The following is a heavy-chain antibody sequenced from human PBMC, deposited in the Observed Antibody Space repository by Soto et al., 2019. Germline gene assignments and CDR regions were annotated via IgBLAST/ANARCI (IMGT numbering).Heavy chain of an antibody. D-gene: IGHD3-10*01. CDR2: ISGSSSYI. J-gene: IGHJ4*02. V-gene: IGHV3-21*01. CDR3: ARDLYYYGSGSGYFDY. Sequence: GGSLRLSCAASGFTFSSYIMNWVRQAPGKGLEWVSSISGSSSYIYYADSVKGRFTISRDNAKNSLYLQMSSLRAEDTAVYYCARDLYYYGSGSGYFDYWGQGIQVTVSS. CDR1: GFTFSSYI.